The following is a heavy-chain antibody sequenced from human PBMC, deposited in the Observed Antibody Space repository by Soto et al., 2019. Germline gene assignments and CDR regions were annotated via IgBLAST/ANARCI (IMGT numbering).Heavy chain of an antibody. CDR2: ISYDGSNK. J-gene: IGHJ4*02. V-gene: IGHV3-30*18. CDR1: GFTFSSYG. CDR3: AKDKAPYSGYGPGVYFDY. Sequence: AGGSLRLSCAASGFTFSSYGMHWVRQAPGKGLEWVAVISYDGSNKYYADSVKGRFTISRDNSKNTLYLQMNSLRAEDTAVYYCAKDKAPYSGYGPGVYFDYWGQGTLVTVSS. D-gene: IGHD5-12*01.